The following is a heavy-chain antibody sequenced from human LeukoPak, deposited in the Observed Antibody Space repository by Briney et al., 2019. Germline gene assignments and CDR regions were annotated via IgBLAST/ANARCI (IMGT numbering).Heavy chain of an antibody. CDR2: IKQDGSEK. CDR1: GFTFSSYW. V-gene: IGHV3-7*01. D-gene: IGHD3-10*01. Sequence: GGSLRLSCAASGFTFSSYWMSWVRQAPGKGLEWVANIKQDGSEKYYVDSVKGRFTISRDNAKNSLYLQMNSLRAEDTAVYYCARDTPSGSSIFFDYWGQGTLVTVSS. J-gene: IGHJ4*02. CDR3: ARDTPSGSSIFFDY.